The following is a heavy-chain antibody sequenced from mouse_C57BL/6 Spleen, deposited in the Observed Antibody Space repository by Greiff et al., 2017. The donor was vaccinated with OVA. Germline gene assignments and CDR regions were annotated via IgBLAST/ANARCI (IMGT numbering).Heavy chain of an antibody. Sequence: QVQLKESGAELVRPGTSVKVSCKASGYAFTNYLIEWVKQRPGQGLEWIGVINPGSGGTNYNEKFKGKATLTADKSSSTAYMQLSSLTSEDSAVYFCARSAPHYFGSSNWGQGTTLTVSS. D-gene: IGHD1-1*01. CDR1: GYAFTNYL. V-gene: IGHV1-54*01. CDR3: ARSAPHYFGSSN. CDR2: INPGSGGT. J-gene: IGHJ2*01.